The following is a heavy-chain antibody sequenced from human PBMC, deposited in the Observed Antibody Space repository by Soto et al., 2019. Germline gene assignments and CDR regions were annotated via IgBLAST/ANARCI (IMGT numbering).Heavy chain of an antibody. J-gene: IGHJ6*02. Sequence: SETLSLTCTVSGGSISSGDYYWSWIRQPPGKGLEWIGYIYYSGSAYYNPSLKSRVTISVDTSKNQLSLKLSSVTAADTDVYYCARDRGIVVVPAAIGYYYYGMDVWGQGTTVTVSS. CDR3: ARDRGIVVVPAAIGYYYYGMDV. CDR1: GGSISSGDYY. V-gene: IGHV4-30-4*01. D-gene: IGHD2-2*02. CDR2: IYYSGSA.